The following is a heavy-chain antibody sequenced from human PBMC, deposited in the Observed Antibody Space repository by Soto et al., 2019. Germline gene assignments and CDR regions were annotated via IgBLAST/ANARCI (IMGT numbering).Heavy chain of an antibody. J-gene: IGHJ4*02. V-gene: IGHV3-53*01. D-gene: IGHD2-15*01. CDR1: GISVNNNY. CDR2: LYSNGGT. CDR3: ARGYCSGGSCYVFDF. Sequence: GGSLRLSCAASGISVNNNYMSWVRQAPGKGLEWVSVLYSNGGTHYADSLKSRFTISRDTSRNTVFLNMSSLRPEDTAVYYCARGYCSGGSCYVFDFWGQGTKVTVSS.